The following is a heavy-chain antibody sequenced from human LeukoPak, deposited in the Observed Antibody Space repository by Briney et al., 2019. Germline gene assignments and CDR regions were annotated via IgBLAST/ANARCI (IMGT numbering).Heavy chain of an antibody. V-gene: IGHV4-30-2*01. D-gene: IGHD3-10*01. Sequence: PSETLSLTCTVSGGSISSGGYYWSWIRQPPGKGLEWIGYIYHSGSTYYNPSLKSRVTISVDRSKNQFSLKLSFVTAADTAVYYCARGGGGSGSYSDYYFDFWGQGALVTVSS. CDR3: ARGGGGSGSYSDYYFDF. CDR1: GGSISSGGYY. CDR2: IYHSGST. J-gene: IGHJ4*02.